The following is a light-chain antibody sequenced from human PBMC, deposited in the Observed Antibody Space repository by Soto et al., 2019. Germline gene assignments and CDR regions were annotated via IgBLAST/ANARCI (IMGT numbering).Light chain of an antibody. V-gene: IGLV2-23*01. J-gene: IGLJ2*01. CDR2: EDS. CDR1: SSDVGSYNL. Sequence: QSVLTRPASVSGSPGQSITISCTGTSSDVGSYNLVSWYQQHPGKAPKLMIYEDSKRPSGVSNRFSGSKSGNTASLTISGLQAEDEADYYCCSYARSSSVVFGGGTKLTVL. CDR3: CSYARSSSVV.